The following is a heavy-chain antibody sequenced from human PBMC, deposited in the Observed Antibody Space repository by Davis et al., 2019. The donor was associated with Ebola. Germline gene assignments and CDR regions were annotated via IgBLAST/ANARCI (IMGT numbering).Heavy chain of an antibody. CDR2: ISYDGSNK. Sequence: AGSLTLSCAASGFTFSSYAMHWVRQAPGKGLAWVAVISYDGSNKYYADSVKGRFTISRDNSKNTLYLQMNSLRAEDTAVYYCTQMMWAAAGTRYFDYWGQGTLVTVSS. D-gene: IGHD6-13*01. CDR3: TQMMWAAAGTRYFDY. V-gene: IGHV3-30*04. J-gene: IGHJ4*02. CDR1: GFTFSSYA.